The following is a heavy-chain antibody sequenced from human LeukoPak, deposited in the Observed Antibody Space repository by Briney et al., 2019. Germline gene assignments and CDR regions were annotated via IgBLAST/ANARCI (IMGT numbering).Heavy chain of an antibody. CDR2: ISAYNGNT. V-gene: IGHV1-18*04. CDR1: GYTFTSYG. J-gene: IGHJ3*02. D-gene: IGHD2-15*01. Sequence: GASVKVSCKASGYTFTSYGISWVRQAPGQGLEWMGWISAYNGNTNYAQKLQGRVTMTTDTSTSTAYMELRSLRSDDTAVYYCARDYCSGGSCRDAFDIWGQGTMVTVSS. CDR3: ARDYCSGGSCRDAFDI.